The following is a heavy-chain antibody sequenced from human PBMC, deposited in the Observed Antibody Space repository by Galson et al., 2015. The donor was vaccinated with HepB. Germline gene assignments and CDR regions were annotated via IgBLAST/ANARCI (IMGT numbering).Heavy chain of an antibody. J-gene: IGHJ4*02. CDR3: ARDGSPDDYVIPEYFDY. V-gene: IGHV3-30-3*01. CDR2: ISYDGSNK. Sequence: SLRLSCAASGSTFSSYAMHWVRQAPGKGLEWVAVISYDGSNKYYADFVKGRFTISRDNSKNTLYLQMNSLRVEDTAVYYRARDGSPDDYVIPEYFDYWGQGPLVTVSS. CDR1: GSTFSSYA. D-gene: IGHD3-16*01.